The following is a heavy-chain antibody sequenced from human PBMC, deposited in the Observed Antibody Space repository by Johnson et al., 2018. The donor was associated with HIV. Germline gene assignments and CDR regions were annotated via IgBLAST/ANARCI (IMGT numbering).Heavy chain of an antibody. V-gene: IGHV3-30*03. CDR1: RFTFKTYT. CDR3: ARPRVAVLPAGAFDI. D-gene: IGHD2-2*01. J-gene: IGHJ3*02. CDR2: ISNDGSNN. Sequence: QVQLVESGGGVVQPGRSLILSCAASRFTFKTYTMHWVRQAPGKGLEWVALISNDGSNNYYADSVKGRFTISRDNSKNVLYLQMKTLRLEDTAIYYCARPRVAVLPAGAFDIWGPGTMVTVSS.